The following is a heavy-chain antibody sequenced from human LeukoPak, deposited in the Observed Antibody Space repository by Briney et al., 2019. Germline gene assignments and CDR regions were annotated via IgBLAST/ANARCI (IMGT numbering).Heavy chain of an antibody. D-gene: IGHD5-24*01. CDR3: ATGRDGYNLDY. J-gene: IGHJ4*02. CDR1: GFTFSSYA. Sequence: PGGSLRLSCAASGFTFSSYAMHWVRQAPGKGLEWVAVISYDGSNKYYADSVKGRFTISRDNSKNTLHLQMNSLRAEDTAVYYCATGRDGYNLDYWGQGTLVTVSS. V-gene: IGHV3-30-3*01. CDR2: ISYDGSNK.